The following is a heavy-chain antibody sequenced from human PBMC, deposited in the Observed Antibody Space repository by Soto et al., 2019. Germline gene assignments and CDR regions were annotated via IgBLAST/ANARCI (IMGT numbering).Heavy chain of an antibody. J-gene: IGHJ4*02. CDR1: GFTFSHYG. D-gene: IGHD1-26*01. CDR3: ERYSGKYPGPIDY. CDR2: ISYDGSNK. V-gene: IGHV3-30*03. Sequence: QVQLVESGGGVVQPGRSLRLSCAASGFTFSHYGIHWVRQAPGKGLEWLAVISYDGSNKHYADSVKGRFTVSRDNSKNTPYLQMTSLRAEDTGVYFCERYSGKYPGPIDYWGQGTLVTVSS.